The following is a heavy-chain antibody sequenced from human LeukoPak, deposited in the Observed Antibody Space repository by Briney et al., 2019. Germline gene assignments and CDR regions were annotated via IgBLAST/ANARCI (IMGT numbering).Heavy chain of an antibody. D-gene: IGHD2-2*03. CDR2: IIPIFGTA. V-gene: IGHV1-69*05. CDR1: GGTFSSYA. CDR3: ARDCGYCSSTSQWNWFDP. J-gene: IGHJ5*02. Sequence: ASVKVSCKASGGTFSSYAISWVRQAPGQGLEWMGGIIPIFGTANYAQKFQGRVTITTDESTSTAYMELSSLRSEDTAVYYCARDCGYCSSTSQWNWFDPWGQGTLVPVSS.